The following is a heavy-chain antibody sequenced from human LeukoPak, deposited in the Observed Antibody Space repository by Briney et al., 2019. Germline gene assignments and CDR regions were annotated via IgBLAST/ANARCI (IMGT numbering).Heavy chain of an antibody. CDR2: ITSSSNYI. V-gene: IGHV3-21*01. CDR1: GFTFSSYS. J-gene: IGHJ4*02. CDR3: ARDRGYFDN. Sequence: PGRSLRLSCAASGFTFSSYSMNWVRQAPGKGLEWLSSITSSSNYIYYADSVKGRFTISRDNVQNSLYLQMNSLRAEDTAMYYCARDRGYFDNWGQGTLVTVSS.